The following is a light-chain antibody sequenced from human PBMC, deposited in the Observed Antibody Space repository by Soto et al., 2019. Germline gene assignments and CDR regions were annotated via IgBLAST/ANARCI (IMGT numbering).Light chain of an antibody. J-gene: IGKJ3*01. V-gene: IGKV1-5*01. CDR3: QQYNSYSRFT. CDR2: DAS. Sequence: DIQMTQSPSTLSASVGDRVTITCRASQSISSWLAWYQQKPGKAPKLLSYDASSLESGVPSRFSGSGSGTEFTLTISSLQPDDFATYHCQQYNSYSRFTFGPGTKVDIK. CDR1: QSISSW.